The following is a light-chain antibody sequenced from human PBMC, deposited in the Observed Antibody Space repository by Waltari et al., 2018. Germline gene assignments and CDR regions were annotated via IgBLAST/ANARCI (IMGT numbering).Light chain of an antibody. CDR1: SSDVGGYNY. V-gene: IGLV2-14*01. CDR3: SSYTSSSTL. J-gene: IGLJ2*01. CDR2: DVT. Sequence: QASLTQPASVSGSPGQSITISCTGTSSDVGGYNYVYWYQQHPGKAPKHMIYDVTKRPSWVSTPVSGSTSGHTAPLTISGLQADDVADYYCSSYTSSSTLFGGGTKLTVL.